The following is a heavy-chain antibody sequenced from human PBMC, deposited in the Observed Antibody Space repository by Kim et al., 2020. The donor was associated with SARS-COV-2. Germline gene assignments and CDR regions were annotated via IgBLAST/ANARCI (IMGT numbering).Heavy chain of an antibody. D-gene: IGHD5-12*01. Sequence: SVKGRFTISRENAKNSLYLQMNSLRAGDTAVYYCARAAPYSGYDSSAFDIWGQGTMVTVSS. J-gene: IGHJ3*02. V-gene: IGHV3-13*01. CDR3: ARAAPYSGYDSSAFDI.